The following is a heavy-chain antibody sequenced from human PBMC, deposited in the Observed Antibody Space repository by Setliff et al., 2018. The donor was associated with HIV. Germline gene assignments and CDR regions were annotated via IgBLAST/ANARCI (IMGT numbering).Heavy chain of an antibody. V-gene: IGHV4-34*12. CDR3: SRLDYSNYYSYYIDV. Sequence: SETLSLTCAVYSGSFSGYFWSWIRQPPGKGLEWIGEIIHSGSTNYNPSLKSRVAMSVDTSKNQFSLNLTSVTAADTAVYFCSRLDYSNYYSYYIDVWGEGTMVTVSS. D-gene: IGHD4-4*01. CDR1: SGSFSGYF. CDR2: IIHSGST. J-gene: IGHJ6*03.